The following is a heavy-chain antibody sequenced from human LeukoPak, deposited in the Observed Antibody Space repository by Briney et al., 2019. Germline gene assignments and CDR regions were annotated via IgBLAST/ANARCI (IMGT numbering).Heavy chain of an antibody. CDR2: IYYSGST. V-gene: IGHV4-39*01. D-gene: IGHD3-10*01. J-gene: IGHJ4*02. CDR1: GGSISSYY. Sequence: SETLSLTCTVSGGSISSYYWGWIRQPPGKGLEWIGSIYYSGSTYYNPSLKSRVTISVDTSKNQFSLKLSSVTAADTAVYYCARQNVLLWFGEGWGQGTLVTVSS. CDR3: ARQNVLLWFGEG.